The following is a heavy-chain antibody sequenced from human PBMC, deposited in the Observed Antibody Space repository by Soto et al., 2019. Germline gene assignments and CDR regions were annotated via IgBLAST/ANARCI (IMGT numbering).Heavy chain of an antibody. CDR3: AKGGPDPFCGGGRCYFES. J-gene: IGHJ4*02. V-gene: IGHV3-9*01. CDR2: ISWNGKII. D-gene: IGHD2-15*01. Sequence: EVQLVESGGDLVDPGRSLRLSCAASGFTFDDHAMHWVRRVPGRGLAWVSSISWNGKIIGYADSVEGRFTISRDNAKNSLYLQMNSLRPEDTASYLCAKGGPDPFCGGGRCYFESWCRGTLVSVSS. CDR1: GFTFDDHA.